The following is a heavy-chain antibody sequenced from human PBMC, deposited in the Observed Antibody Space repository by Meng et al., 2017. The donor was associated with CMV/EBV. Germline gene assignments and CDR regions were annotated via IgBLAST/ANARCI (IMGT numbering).Heavy chain of an antibody. Sequence: SETLSLTCAVYGGSFSGYYWSWIRQPPGKGLEWIGEINHSGSTNYNPSLKSRVTISVDTSKNQFSLKLSSVTAADTAVYYCARYVRQAQDIVVVLAAIGRYYFDYWGQGTLVTVSS. D-gene: IGHD2-2*02. CDR3: ARYVRQAQDIVVVLAAIGRYYFDY. J-gene: IGHJ4*02. CDR2: INHSGST. V-gene: IGHV4-34*01. CDR1: GGSFSGYY.